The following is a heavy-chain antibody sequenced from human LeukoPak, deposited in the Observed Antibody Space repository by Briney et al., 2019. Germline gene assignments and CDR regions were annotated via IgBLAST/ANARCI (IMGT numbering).Heavy chain of an antibody. Sequence: SVNDSCTASGGTFSIYAISWVRQAPGQGLEWMGGIIPIFGTANYAQKFQGRVTITADESTSTAYMELSSLRSEDTAVYYCAGYCSSTSCLGFRTYYFDYWGQGTLVTVSS. D-gene: IGHD2-2*01. CDR2: IIPIFGTA. CDR3: AGYCSSTSCLGFRTYYFDY. J-gene: IGHJ4*02. V-gene: IGHV1-69*13. CDR1: GGTFSIYA.